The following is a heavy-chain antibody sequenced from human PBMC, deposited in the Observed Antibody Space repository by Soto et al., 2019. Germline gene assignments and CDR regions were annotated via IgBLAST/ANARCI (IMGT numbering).Heavy chain of an antibody. V-gene: IGHV3-64D*06. CDR3: AKARPGGMIVVVPFDY. J-gene: IGHJ4*02. CDR2: INSNGDYT. Sequence: GGSLRLSCSASGFTFSFYAMHWVRQAPGKGLEYVSGINSNGDYTYYADSVKGRFTISRDNSKNTVYLHMSSLRAEDTAVYYCAKARPGGMIVVVPFDYWGQGTLVTVSS. CDR1: GFTFSFYA. D-gene: IGHD3-22*01.